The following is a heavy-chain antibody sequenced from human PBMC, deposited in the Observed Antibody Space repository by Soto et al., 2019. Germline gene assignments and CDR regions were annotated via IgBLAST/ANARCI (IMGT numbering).Heavy chain of an antibody. V-gene: IGHV3-74*01. Sequence: GSLRLSCAASGFTFSSYGMHWVRQAPGQGLVWVSHIHSDGSSTTYADSVKGRFTISRDNAKNTLYLQMNSLRAEDTAVYYCARGDKGGFDLWGQGTTVTVSS. CDR2: IHSDGSST. CDR3: ARGDKGGFDL. CDR1: GFTFSSYG. D-gene: IGHD2-21*02. J-gene: IGHJ3*01.